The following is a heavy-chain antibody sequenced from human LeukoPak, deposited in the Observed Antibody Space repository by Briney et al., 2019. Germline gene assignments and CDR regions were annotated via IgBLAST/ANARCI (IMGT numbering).Heavy chain of an antibody. Sequence: GGSLRLSCAASGFTFSSYAMHWVRQAPGKGLEWVAVISYDGSNKYYADSVKGRFTISRDNSKNTLYPQMNSLRAEDTAVYYCARDGQWLVRTGYMDVWGKGTTVTVSS. J-gene: IGHJ6*03. CDR1: GFTFSSYA. CDR3: ARDGQWLVRTGYMDV. D-gene: IGHD6-19*01. CDR2: ISYDGSNK. V-gene: IGHV3-30*04.